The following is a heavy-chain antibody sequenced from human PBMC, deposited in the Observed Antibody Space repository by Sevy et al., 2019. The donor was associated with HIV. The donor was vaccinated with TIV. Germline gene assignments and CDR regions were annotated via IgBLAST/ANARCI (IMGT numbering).Heavy chain of an antibody. CDR3: ARATMLFCSGGNCYFFDD. CDR1: GFSISNGYY. J-gene: IGHJ4*02. V-gene: IGHV4-38-2*01. D-gene: IGHD2-15*01. CDR2: IFHNGDT. Sequence: SETLSLTCAVSGFSISNGYYWGWIRQPPGKGLEWIGSIFHNGDTYSNPSLKSRLVISVDTSKNQFSLKLNSVTAADTAVYHCARATMLFCSGGNCYFFDDWGQGILVTVSS.